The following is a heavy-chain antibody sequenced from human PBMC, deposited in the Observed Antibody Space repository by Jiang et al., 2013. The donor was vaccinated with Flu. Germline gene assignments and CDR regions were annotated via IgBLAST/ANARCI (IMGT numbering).Heavy chain of an antibody. D-gene: IGHD5-18*01. J-gene: IGHJ4*02. V-gene: IGHV3-30*18. Sequence: LEWVAVISYDGSNKYYADSVKGRFTISRDNSKNTLYLQMNSLRAEDTAVYYCAKATETANLDYWGQGTLVTVSS. CDR3: AKATETANLDY. CDR2: ISYDGSNK.